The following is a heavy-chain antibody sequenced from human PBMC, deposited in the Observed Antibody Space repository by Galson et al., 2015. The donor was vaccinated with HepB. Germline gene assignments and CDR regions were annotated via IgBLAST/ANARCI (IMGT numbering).Heavy chain of an antibody. CDR2: ISYSGST. V-gene: IGHV4-39*02. J-gene: IGHJ4*02. D-gene: IGHD2/OR15-2a*01. CDR3: ARREMNMFRKIVIGYLPFDY. CDR1: GGSISSSSSN. Sequence: ETLSLTCTVSGGSISSSSSNWGWIRQPPGKGLEWVGTISYSGSTYYNPSLKSRVTISVDTSKNHFSLRLMSVTAADTAVYYCARREMNMFRKIVIGYLPFDYWGQGTLVTVSS.